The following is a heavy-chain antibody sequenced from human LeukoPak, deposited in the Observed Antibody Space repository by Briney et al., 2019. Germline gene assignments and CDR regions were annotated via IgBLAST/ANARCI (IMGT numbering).Heavy chain of an antibody. CDR3: ARERGGAVDY. D-gene: IGHD3-16*01. Sequence: STTYAQKFQGRVTMTRDTSTSTVYMELSSLRSEDTAVYYCARERGGAVDYWGQGTLVTVFS. CDR2: ST. J-gene: IGHJ4*02. V-gene: IGHV1-46*01.